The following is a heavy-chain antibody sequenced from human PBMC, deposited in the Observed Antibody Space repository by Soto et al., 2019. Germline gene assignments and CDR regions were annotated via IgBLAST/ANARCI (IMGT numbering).Heavy chain of an antibody. CDR2: IIPIFGTA. CDR3: AQSVALDYYYYGMDV. D-gene: IGHD6-6*01. J-gene: IGHJ6*02. Sequence: ASVKVSCKAPGGTLSSYAISWVRQAPGQGLEWMGGIIPIFGTANYAQKLQGRVTITADESTSTAYMELSSLRSEDTAVYYCAQSVALDYYYYGMDVWGQGTTVTVSS. V-gene: IGHV1-69*13. CDR1: GGTLSSYA.